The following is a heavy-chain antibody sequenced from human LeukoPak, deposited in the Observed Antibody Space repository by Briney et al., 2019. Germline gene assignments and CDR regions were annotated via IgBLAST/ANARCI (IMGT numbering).Heavy chain of an antibody. V-gene: IGHV3-21*01. J-gene: IGHJ6*03. CDR2: ISSSSSYI. CDR1: GFTFSSYS. CDR3: ARGVMDYYYYMDV. Sequence: GGSLRLSCAASGFTFSSYSMNWVRQAPGKGLEWVSSISSSSSYIYYADSVKGRFTISRDNAKNSLYLQMNSLRAEDTAVYYRARGVMDYYYYMDVWGKGTTVTVSS. D-gene: IGHD2-8*01.